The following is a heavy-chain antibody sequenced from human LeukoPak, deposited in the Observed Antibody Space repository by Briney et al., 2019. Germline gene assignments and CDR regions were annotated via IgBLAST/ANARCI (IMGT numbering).Heavy chain of an antibody. J-gene: IGHJ4*02. Sequence: GGSLRLSCAASGFTFSSYGMSWVRQAPGKGLEWISYISSSGTTIYYADSVKGRFTISRDNAKNSLSLQMNGLRADDTAVYYCARGFGSGRRWFDYWGRGTLVTVSS. V-gene: IGHV3-48*01. CDR3: ARGFGSGRRWFDY. CDR1: GFTFSSYG. CDR2: ISSSGTTI. D-gene: IGHD4-23*01.